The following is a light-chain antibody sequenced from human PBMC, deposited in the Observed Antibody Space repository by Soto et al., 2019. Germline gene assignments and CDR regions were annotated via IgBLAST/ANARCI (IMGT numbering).Light chain of an antibody. V-gene: IGLV2-11*01. J-gene: IGLJ3*02. CDR3: CSYAGSYTLL. Sequence: QSALTQPRSVSGSHGQSVTISCTGTSSDVGGYNFVSWYQHHPGKAPKLMIYDVSKRPSGVPDRFSGSKSGSTASLTISGLQAEDEADYYCCSYAGSYTLLFGGGTKLTVL. CDR1: SSDVGGYNF. CDR2: DVS.